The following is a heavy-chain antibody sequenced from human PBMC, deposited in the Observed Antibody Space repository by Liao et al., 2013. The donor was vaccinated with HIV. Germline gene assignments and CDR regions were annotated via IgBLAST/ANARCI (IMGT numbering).Heavy chain of an antibody. Sequence: QLQLQETGPGLVKPAETLSLTCSVSGGSFGGNEYYWAWVRQSPGRALEWIGSIYYDGTNYYNPSLKSRVTISVDTSKNQFSLKLSSVTAADTAVYYCARVVYTYGRYSYYYYMDVWGKGTTVTVSS. CDR2: IYYDGTN. J-gene: IGHJ6*03. D-gene: IGHD5-18*01. CDR3: ARVVYTYGRYSYYYYMDV. CDR1: GGSFGGNEYY. V-gene: IGHV4-39*07.